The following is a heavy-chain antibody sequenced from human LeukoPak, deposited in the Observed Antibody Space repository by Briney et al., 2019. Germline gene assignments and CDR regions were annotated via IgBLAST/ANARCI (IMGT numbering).Heavy chain of an antibody. CDR3: ARDRRRITMVVDI. Sequence: ASVKVSCQASGYTSTDYYMHWVRQAPGQGLEWMGWINPNSGGTYYAQKFQGRVTMTWDRSTTSTYMELSSLRSDDTAMYFCARDRRRITMVVDIWGQGTMVTVSS. V-gene: IGHV1-2*02. CDR1: GYTSTDYY. CDR2: INPNSGGT. D-gene: IGHD3-22*01. J-gene: IGHJ3*02.